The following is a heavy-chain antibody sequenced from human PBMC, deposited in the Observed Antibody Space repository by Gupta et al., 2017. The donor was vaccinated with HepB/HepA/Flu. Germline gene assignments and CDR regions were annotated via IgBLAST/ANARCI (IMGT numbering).Heavy chain of an antibody. Sequence: EVQLLESAGGFVQSGGSLRLSCAASVFTFASFPMSWTRQAPGKGLEWVSAMSGNGGSPYYADSVRGRFTISRDFSKNMLYLQMNSLRTDDTAIYYCARQWLADFWGQGALVTVSS. V-gene: IGHV3-23*01. CDR3: ARQWLADF. J-gene: IGHJ4*02. CDR1: VFTFASFP. CDR2: MSGNGGSP. D-gene: IGHD6-19*01.